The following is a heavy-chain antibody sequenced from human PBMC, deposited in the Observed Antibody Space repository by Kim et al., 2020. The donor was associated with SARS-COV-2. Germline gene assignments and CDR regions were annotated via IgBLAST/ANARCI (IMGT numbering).Heavy chain of an antibody. J-gene: IGHJ5*02. Sequence: GGSLRLSCVASGFTVSSNYMSWVRQPPGKGLEWLSVLYSGGTYYADSVKGRFTISRDDSKNTLYLQMNTLRAEDTAMYYCARFGGTGSSIWFDPWGLETLVTVSS. CDR1: GFTVSSNY. V-gene: IGHV3-53*01. D-gene: IGHD6-6*01. CDR3: ARFGGTGSSIWFDP. CDR2: LYSGGT.